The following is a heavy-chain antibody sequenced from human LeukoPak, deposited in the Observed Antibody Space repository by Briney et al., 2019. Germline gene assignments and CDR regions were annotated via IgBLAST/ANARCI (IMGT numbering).Heavy chain of an antibody. CDR3: ARGQEMATNWLDP. Sequence: SVKVSCKASGGTLSTYGISWVRQAPGQGLEWMGSIIPILGVANYAQTFQGRVTITADKATSTAYMEMSSLRSEDTAVYYCARGQEMATNWLDPWGQGTLVTVSS. D-gene: IGHD5-24*01. CDR2: IIPILGVA. CDR1: GGTLSTYG. V-gene: IGHV1-69*04. J-gene: IGHJ5*02.